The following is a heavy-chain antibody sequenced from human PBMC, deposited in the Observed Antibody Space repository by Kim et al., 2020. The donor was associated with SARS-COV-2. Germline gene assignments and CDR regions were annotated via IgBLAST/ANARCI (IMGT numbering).Heavy chain of an antibody. V-gene: IGHV4-59*13. CDR2: IYYSGST. Sequence: SETLSLTCTVSGGSISSYYWSWIRQPPGKGLEWIGYIYYSGSTNYNPSLKSRVTISVDTSKNQFSLKLSSVTAADTAVYYCARGCSSTSCYTYYGMDVWGQGTTVTVSS. J-gene: IGHJ6*02. CDR3: ARGCSSTSCYTYYGMDV. CDR1: GGSISSYY. D-gene: IGHD2-2*02.